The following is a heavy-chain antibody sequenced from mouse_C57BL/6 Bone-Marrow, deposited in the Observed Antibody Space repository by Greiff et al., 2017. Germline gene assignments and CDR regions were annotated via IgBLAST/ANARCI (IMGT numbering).Heavy chain of an antibody. D-gene: IGHD1-2*01. V-gene: IGHV1-69*01. CDR3: ARDTTAYAMDY. CDR2: IDPSDSYT. J-gene: IGHJ4*01. CDR1: GYTFTSYW. Sequence: QVQLQQPGAELVLPGASVKLSCKASGYTFTSYWMHWVKQRPGQGLEWIGEIDPSDSYTNYNQKFKGKSTLTVDKSSSTAYMQLSSLTSEDSAVYYCARDTTAYAMDYWGQGTSATVSS.